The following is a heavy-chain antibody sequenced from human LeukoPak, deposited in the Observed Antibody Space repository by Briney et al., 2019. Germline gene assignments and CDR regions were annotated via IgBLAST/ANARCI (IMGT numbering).Heavy chain of an antibody. CDR3: ASGYYDFWSGYFRGDYYYYMDV. D-gene: IGHD3-3*01. CDR2: MNPNSVNT. J-gene: IGHJ6*03. Sequence: SVKLSFNSSGSSFTSYNITYFRQGIGQAPGWIRWMNPNSVNTGYAQKFQGRVTMTRNTSISTAYMELSSLRSEDTAVYYCASGYYDFWSGYFRGDYYYYMDVWGKGTTVTVSS. V-gene: IGHV1-8*02. CDR1: GSSFTSYN.